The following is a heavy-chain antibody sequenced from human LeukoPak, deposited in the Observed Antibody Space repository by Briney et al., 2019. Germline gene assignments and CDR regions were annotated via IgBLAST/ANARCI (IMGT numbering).Heavy chain of an antibody. CDR1: GLIVSSNF. J-gene: IGHJ4*02. CDR3: AKDPEEDHGGNSLDY. Sequence: GGSLRLSCAATGLIVSSNFMSWVRQAPGKGLEWVSVIFGGGSTYYADSAKGRFTISRDTPKNTLYLQMNSLRVEDTAVYYCAKDPEEDHGGNSLDYWGQGTLVTVSS. V-gene: IGHV3-53*01. D-gene: IGHD4-23*01. CDR2: IFGGGST.